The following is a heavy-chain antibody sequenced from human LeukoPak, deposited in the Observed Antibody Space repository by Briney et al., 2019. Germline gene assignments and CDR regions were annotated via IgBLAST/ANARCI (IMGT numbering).Heavy chain of an antibody. Sequence: SETLSLTCTVSGGSISSSSYYWGWIRQPPGKGLEWIGSIYYSGSTYYNPSLKSRVTISVDTSKNQFSLKLSSVTAADTAVYYCASLKKRFHGLEWLLFLDPWGQGTLVTVSS. CDR3: ASLKKRFHGLEWLLFLDP. D-gene: IGHD3-3*01. V-gene: IGHV4-39*07. CDR1: GGSISSSSYY. J-gene: IGHJ5*02. CDR2: IYYSGST.